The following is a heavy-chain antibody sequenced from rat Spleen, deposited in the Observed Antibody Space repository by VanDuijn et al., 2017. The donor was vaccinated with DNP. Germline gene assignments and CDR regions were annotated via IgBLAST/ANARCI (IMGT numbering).Heavy chain of an antibody. V-gene: IGHV3-3*01. D-gene: IGHD1-5*01. CDR2: ISSAGST. Sequence: EVQLQESGPGLVKPSQSLSLTCSVTGYSITSSYRWNWIRKFPGNKLEWMGYISSAGSTNYNPSLKSRISITRDTSKNQFFLQVNSVTTEDTATYYCARLGTQGFTYWGQGTLVTVSS. CDR1: GYSITSSYR. CDR3: ARLGTQGFTY. J-gene: IGHJ3*01.